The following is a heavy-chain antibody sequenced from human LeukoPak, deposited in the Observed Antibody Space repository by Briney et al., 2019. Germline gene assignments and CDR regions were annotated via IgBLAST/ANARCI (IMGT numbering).Heavy chain of an antibody. CDR2: ISYDGSNK. CDR1: GFTFNSYT. CDR3: AKNFSYCSGGSCLSSYNWFDP. V-gene: IGHV3-30*18. J-gene: IGHJ5*02. Sequence: GGSLRLSCAASGFTFNSYTMNWVRQAPGKGLEWVAVISYDGSNKYYADSVKGRFTISRDNSKNTLYLQMNSLRAEDTAVYYCAKNFSYCSGGSCLSSYNWFDPWGQGTLVTVSS. D-gene: IGHD2-15*01.